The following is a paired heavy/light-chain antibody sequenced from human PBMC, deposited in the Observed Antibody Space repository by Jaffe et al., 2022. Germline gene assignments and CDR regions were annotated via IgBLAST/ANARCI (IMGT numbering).Light chain of an antibody. V-gene: IGLV2-14*03. CDR2: DVS. Sequence: QSALTQPASVSGSPGQSITISCTGTSSDVGGYNYVSWYQQHPGKAPKLMIYDVSNRPSGVSNRFSGSKSGNTASLTISGLQAEDEADYYCSSYTSSSTLVWVFGGGTKLTVL. J-gene: IGLJ3*02. CDR3: SSYTSSSTLVWV. CDR1: SSDVGGYNY.
Heavy chain of an antibody. Sequence: QLQLQESGPGLVKPSETLSLTCTVSGGSISSSSYYWGWIRQPPGKGLEWIGSIYYSGSTYYNPSLKSRVTISVDTSKNQFSLKLSSVTAADTAVYYCASLGKSYYDFWSGYSPGAFDIWGQGTMVTVSS. D-gene: IGHD3-3*01. J-gene: IGHJ3*02. CDR3: ASLGKSYYDFWSGYSPGAFDI. CDR1: GGSISSSSYY. CDR2: IYYSGST. V-gene: IGHV4-39*01.